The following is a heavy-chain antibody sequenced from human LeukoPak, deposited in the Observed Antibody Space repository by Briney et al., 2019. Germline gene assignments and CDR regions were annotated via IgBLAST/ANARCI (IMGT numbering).Heavy chain of an antibody. CDR1: GGSINTNSYS. D-gene: IGHD2-8*01. Sequence: NPSETLSLTCTVSGGSINTNSYSWGWLRQAPGQGLEWIGSIYYSGTTYYNPSLRSRVTISVDTSKNQFSLKLSSVTAADTAVYYCARGTVYDFWDQGTLVTVSS. J-gene: IGHJ4*02. CDR2: IYYSGTT. V-gene: IGHV4-39*01. CDR3: ARGTVYDF.